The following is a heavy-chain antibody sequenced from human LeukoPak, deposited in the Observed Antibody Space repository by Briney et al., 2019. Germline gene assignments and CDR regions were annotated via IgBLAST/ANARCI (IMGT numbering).Heavy chain of an antibody. CDR1: GLTFTDAW. D-gene: IGHD3-16*01. V-gene: IGHV3-15*01. Sequence: PGGSLRLSCAASGLTFTDAWMTWVRQVPGKGLEWVGRIKSRPSGGTTDYATPVKGRFTISRDDSKNTLYLQMNSLRTEDTAVYYCARSVGASDYVWGDYLYAFDVWGPGTMVTVSS. CDR3: ARSVGASDYVWGDYLYAFDV. J-gene: IGHJ3*01. CDR2: IKSRPSGGTT.